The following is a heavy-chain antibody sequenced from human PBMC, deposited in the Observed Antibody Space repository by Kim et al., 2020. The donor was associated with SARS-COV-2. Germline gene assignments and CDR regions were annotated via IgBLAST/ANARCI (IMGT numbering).Heavy chain of an antibody. V-gene: IGHV3-23*03. CDR3: ATTTSGWIFDY. CDR1: GFTFSTYA. D-gene: IGHD6-19*01. Sequence: GGCLRLSCAASGFTFSTYAMSWVRQAPGMGLEWVSTIYSGGSGTFYADSVKGRFTISRDDSKSTLYLQINSLRAEDTAVYYCATTTSGWIFDYWGQGTMV. CDR2: IYSGGSGT. J-gene: IGHJ4*02.